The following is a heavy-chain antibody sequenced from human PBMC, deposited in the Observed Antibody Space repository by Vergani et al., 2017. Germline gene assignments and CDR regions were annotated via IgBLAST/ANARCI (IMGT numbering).Heavy chain of an antibody. CDR3: ARDLEYSISSGRG. J-gene: IGHJ4*02. Sequence: EVQLVESGGGLVKPGGSLRLSCAASGFTFSSYSMNWVRQAPGKGLGWVSSISSSSSYIYYADSVKGRFTISRDNAKNSLYLQMNSLGAEDTAVYYCARDLEYSISSGRGWGQGTLVTVSS. D-gene: IGHD6-6*01. CDR2: ISSSSSYI. V-gene: IGHV3-21*01. CDR1: GFTFSSYS.